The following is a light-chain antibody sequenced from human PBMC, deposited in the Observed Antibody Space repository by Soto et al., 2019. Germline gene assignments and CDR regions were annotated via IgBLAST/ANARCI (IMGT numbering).Light chain of an antibody. CDR2: AAS. CDR1: QSISSY. CDR3: HQSYSLPLT. Sequence: DIQMTQSPSSLSASVGDRVTITCRASQSISSYLNWYQQKPGKAPKLLIYAASNLQSGVPSRFSGSGSGTDFTLTISSLQPEDFASYYCHQSYSLPLTFGGGTKVEIK. V-gene: IGKV1-39*01. J-gene: IGKJ4*01.